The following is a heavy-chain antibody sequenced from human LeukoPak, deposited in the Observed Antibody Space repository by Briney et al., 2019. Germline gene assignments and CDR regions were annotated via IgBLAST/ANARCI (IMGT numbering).Heavy chain of an antibody. Sequence: SETLSLTCSVSGASLSSYYWDWLRQSPGKGLVWIGYISDTGKNDAHPSLKSRVSISLDMSKKQFSLRLRSVTAADSAVYYCATGYYEPFATWGPGILVTVSS. D-gene: IGHD1-26*01. CDR1: GASLSSYY. CDR2: ISDTGKN. V-gene: IGHV4-59*01. CDR3: ATGYYEPFAT. J-gene: IGHJ5*02.